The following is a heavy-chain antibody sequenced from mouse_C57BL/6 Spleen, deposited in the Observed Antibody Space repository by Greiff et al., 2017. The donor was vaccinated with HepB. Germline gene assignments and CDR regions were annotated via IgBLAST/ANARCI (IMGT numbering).Heavy chain of an antibody. CDR2: IYPGNSDT. CDR1: GYTFTSYW. J-gene: IGHJ4*01. V-gene: IGHV1-5*01. CDR3: TRSGLRDYAMDY. D-gene: IGHD3-1*01. Sequence: VQLQQSGTVLARPGASVKMSCKTSGYTFTSYWMHWVKQRPGQGLEWIGAIYPGNSDTSYNQKFKGKAKLTAVTSASTAYMELSSLTNEDSAVYYFTRSGLRDYAMDYWGQGTSVTVSS.